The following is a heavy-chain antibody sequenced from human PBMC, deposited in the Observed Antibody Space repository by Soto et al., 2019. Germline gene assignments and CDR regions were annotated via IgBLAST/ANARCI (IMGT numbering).Heavy chain of an antibody. CDR2: IIPIFRTP. D-gene: IGHD5-12*01. Sequence: QVQLVQSGAEVNQPGSSVKVSCQASGVTFSSFAISWVRQSPGQRLEWMGGIIPIFRTPNYAQNFHGRVSITADECTNSVYMDLSRLRSEDTDVYYCAGSTVSGFRAGSLRFNGFARWGQGTLVNASS. V-gene: IGHV1-69*01. CDR1: GVTFSSFA. CDR3: AGSTVSGFRAGSLRFNGFAR. J-gene: IGHJ5*02.